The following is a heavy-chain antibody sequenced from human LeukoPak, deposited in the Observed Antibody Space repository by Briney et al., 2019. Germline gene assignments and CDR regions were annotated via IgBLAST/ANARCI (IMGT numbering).Heavy chain of an antibody. Sequence: GGSLRLSCAASGFTVGSSYMNWVRQAPGKGLEWVSVVYSGGNTYYADSVKGRFTISRDNSKNTLYLQMNSLRPEDTAVYYCARGDYYDSSAYSYYFDYWGQGTLVTVST. CDR1: GFTVGSSY. J-gene: IGHJ4*02. D-gene: IGHD3-22*01. CDR3: ARGDYYDSSAYSYYFDY. V-gene: IGHV3-53*05. CDR2: VYSGGNT.